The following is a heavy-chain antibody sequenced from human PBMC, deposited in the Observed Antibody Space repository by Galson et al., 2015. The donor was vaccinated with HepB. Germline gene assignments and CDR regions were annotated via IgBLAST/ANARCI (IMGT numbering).Heavy chain of an antibody. J-gene: IGHJ6*02. D-gene: IGHD6-19*01. CDR3: AKDDRQWGSYYYYFGMEV. Sequence: SLRLSCAASGFTFSTCGLHWVRQAPGKGLEWVAVISYDGRNKHYEESVKGRFIISRDNSKNTLFLQMNSLRPDDTAVYYCAKDDRQWGSYYYYFGMEVWGQGTTVTVSS. CDR2: ISYDGRNK. V-gene: IGHV3-30*18. CDR1: GFTFSTCG.